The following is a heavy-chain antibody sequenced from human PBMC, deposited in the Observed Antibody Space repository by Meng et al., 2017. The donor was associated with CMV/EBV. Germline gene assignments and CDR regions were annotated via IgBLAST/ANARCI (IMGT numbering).Heavy chain of an antibody. Sequence: VQLGGEVKKPGASGKVSCKASGYTFTSYYMHWVRQAPGQGLEWMGIINPSGGSTSYAQKFQGRVTMTRDTSTSTVYMELSSLRSADTAVYYCARDRRGNGGGTRGFDYWGQGTLVTVSS. D-gene: IGHD1-1*01. CDR2: INPSGGST. CDR3: ARDRRGNGGGTRGFDY. CDR1: GYTFTSYY. J-gene: IGHJ4*02. V-gene: IGHV1-46*01.